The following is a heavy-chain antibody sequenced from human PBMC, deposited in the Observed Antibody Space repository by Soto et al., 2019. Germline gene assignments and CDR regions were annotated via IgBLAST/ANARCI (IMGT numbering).Heavy chain of an antibody. CDR3: AVAMVREILIFESSGMHV. J-gene: IGHJ6*02. CDR1: GGSFNNYA. Sequence: QVHLVQSGAEVKKPGSSVKVSCKTSGGSFNNYAVSWVRQAPGQGLEWMGGIIPNFDTPNYAQKFQDRVTIIADESTSTVYMQLTSLRSNDTAVYYCAVAMVREILIFESSGMHVWGQGTTVIVSS. D-gene: IGHD3-10*01. CDR2: IIPNFDTP. V-gene: IGHV1-69*01.